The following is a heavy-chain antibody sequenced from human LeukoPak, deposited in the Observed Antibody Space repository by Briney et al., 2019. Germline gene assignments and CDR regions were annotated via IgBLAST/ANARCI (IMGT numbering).Heavy chain of an antibody. CDR1: GFTFSRYG. CDR2: IDSGSNNI. V-gene: IGHV3-48*01. J-gene: IGHJ4*02. CDR3: ARRFDH. Sequence: QPGGTLRLSCAVSGFTFSRYGMNWVRQAPGKGLEWVSGIDSGSNNIHYADSVKGRFTISRDDAKNSLYLQMDSLRAEDTAVYYCARRFDHWGQGTLVTVSS.